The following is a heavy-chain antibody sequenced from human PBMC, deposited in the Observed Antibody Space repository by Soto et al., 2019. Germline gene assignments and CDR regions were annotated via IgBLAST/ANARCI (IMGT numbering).Heavy chain of an antibody. Sequence: GGSLRLSSASSVCNVSNYGMHWVRHAPGKWLEWVTAISFDGNNKYYADPVKGRFTIYRDNSKTTLYLRMNSLRREETAVYYCLKCRRLWFGEDFQYLGHVSLVIVSS. CDR2: ISFDGNNK. D-gene: IGHD3-10*01. CDR1: VCNVSNYG. J-gene: IGHJ4*01. V-gene: IGHV3-30*18. CDR3: LKCRRLWFGEDFQY.